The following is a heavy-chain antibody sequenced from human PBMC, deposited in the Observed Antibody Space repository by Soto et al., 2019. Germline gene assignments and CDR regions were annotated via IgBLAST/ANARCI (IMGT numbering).Heavy chain of an antibody. CDR1: GGSISSSSYY. J-gene: IGHJ6*03. CDR2: VYYSGST. V-gene: IGHV4-39*01. CDR3: AETRDPAYYYYMDV. Sequence: SETLSLTCTVSGGSISSSSYYWGWIRQPPGKGLEWIGSVYYSGSTYYNPSLKSRVTIPVDTSKNQFSLKLSSVTAADTAVYYCAETRDPAYYYYMDVWGKGTTVTVSS.